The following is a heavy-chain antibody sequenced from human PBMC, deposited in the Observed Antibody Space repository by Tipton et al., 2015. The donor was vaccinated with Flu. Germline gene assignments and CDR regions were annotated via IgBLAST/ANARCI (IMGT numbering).Heavy chain of an antibody. J-gene: IGHJ5*02. Sequence: LVQPSETLSLTCAVSGYSISSGYYWGWIRQPPGKGLEWIGSIYHSGSTYYNPSLKSRVTISVDTSKNQFSLKLSSVTAADTAVYYCARHGYYDILTGYYSWFDPWGQGTLVTVSS. CDR3: ARHGYYDILTGYYSWFDP. CDR2: IYHSGST. D-gene: IGHD3-9*01. CDR1: GYSISSGYY. V-gene: IGHV4-38-2*01.